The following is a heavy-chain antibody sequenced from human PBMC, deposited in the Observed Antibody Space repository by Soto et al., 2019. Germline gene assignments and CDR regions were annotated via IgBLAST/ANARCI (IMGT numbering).Heavy chain of an antibody. CDR3: AKDQASGQGSFDS. CDR2: ISYDGSNQ. J-gene: IGHJ4*02. CDR1: GFTFNIYG. Sequence: QAGGSLRLSCAASGFTFNIYGMHWVRQAPDKGLKWVALISYDGSNQYYADSVKGRFTISRDNSKNTLFLQMNSLRADDTAVYYCAKDQASGQGSFDSWGQGTLVTVSS. V-gene: IGHV3-30*18.